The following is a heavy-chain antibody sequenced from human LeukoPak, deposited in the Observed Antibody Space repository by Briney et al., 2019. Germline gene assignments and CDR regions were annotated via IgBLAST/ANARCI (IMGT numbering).Heavy chain of an antibody. D-gene: IGHD3-3*01. Sequence: ASVKVSCKASGGTFSGYAISWVRQAPGQGLEWMGGIIPIFGTANYAQKFQGRVTITADESTSTAYMELSSLRSEDTAVYYCARGYDFWSGYYDYWGQGTLVTVSS. CDR1: GGTFSGYA. J-gene: IGHJ4*02. CDR3: ARGYDFWSGYYDY. CDR2: IIPIFGTA. V-gene: IGHV1-69*13.